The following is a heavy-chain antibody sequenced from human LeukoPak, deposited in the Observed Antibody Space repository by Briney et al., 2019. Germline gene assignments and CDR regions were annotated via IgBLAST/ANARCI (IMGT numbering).Heavy chain of an antibody. V-gene: IGHV4-59*01. D-gene: IGHD1-20*01. CDR1: GDSISSYY. CDR2: IYYSGNT. CDR3: ARGYNWNEPFDY. J-gene: IGHJ4*02. Sequence: SETLSLTCTVSGDSISSYYWSWIRQPPGKGLEWIGYIYYSGNTNYNPSLKSRVTISVDTSKNQFSLKLTSVTAADTAVYYCARGYNWNEPFDYWGQGTLVTVSS.